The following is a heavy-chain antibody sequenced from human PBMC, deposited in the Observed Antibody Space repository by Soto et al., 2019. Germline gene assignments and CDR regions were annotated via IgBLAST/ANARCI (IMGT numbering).Heavy chain of an antibody. V-gene: IGHV1-58*01. CDR2: IVVGSGNT. Sequence: ASVKVSCKASGFTFTSSAVQWVRQARGQRLEWIGWIVVGSGNTNYAQKFQERVTITRDMSTSTAYMELSSLRSEDTAVYYCAADYLIHYYDSSGYSDYWGQGSLVTVS. D-gene: IGHD3-22*01. J-gene: IGHJ4*02. CDR3: AADYLIHYYDSSGYSDY. CDR1: GFTFTSSA.